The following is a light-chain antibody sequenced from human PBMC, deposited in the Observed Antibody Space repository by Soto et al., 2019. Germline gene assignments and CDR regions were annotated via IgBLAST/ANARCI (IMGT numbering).Light chain of an antibody. CDR2: AAS. CDR1: QSISSW. J-gene: IGKJ1*01. CDR3: QQYNSYPVA. V-gene: IGKV1-5*01. Sequence: DIQMTQSPSTLSASVGDRVTITCRASQSISSWLAWYQQKPGKAPKLLIYAASSLESGVQSRFSGSGSGTEFTLTISSLQPDDFATYYCQQYNSYPVAFGQGTKVEIK.